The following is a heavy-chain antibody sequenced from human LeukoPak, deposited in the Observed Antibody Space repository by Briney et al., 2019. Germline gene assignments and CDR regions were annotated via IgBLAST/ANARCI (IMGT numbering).Heavy chain of an antibody. CDR1: GFTFSRSA. D-gene: IGHD5-12*01. CDR2: ISNDGIRK. V-gene: IGHV3-30-3*01. J-gene: IGHJ4*02. CDR3: AKDRTAGYDGLVDY. Sequence: GGSLRLSCAASGFTFSRSAMHWVRQPPGKGLEWMAVISNDGIRKFHADSVKGRFTISRDNSKNTLYLQMNSLRAEDTAVYYCAKDRTAGYDGLVDYWGQGTLVTVSS.